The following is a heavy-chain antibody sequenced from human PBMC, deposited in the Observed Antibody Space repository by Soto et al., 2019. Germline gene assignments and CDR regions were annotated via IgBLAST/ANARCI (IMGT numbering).Heavy chain of an antibody. CDR3: ARAPNYSYRSGSYFDY. J-gene: IGHJ4*02. CDR1: GGSIISYY. V-gene: IGHV4-4*07. D-gene: IGHD5-18*01. CDR2: IYTSGST. Sequence: SETLSLTCTVSGGSIISYYWSWIRQPAGKGLEWIGRIYTSGSTNYNPSLKSRVTMSVDTSKNQFSLKLSSVTAADTAVYYCARAPNYSYRSGSYFDYWGQGTLVTVSS.